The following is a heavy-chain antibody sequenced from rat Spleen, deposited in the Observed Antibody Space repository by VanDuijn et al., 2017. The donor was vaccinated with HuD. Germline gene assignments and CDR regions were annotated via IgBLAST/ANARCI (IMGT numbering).Heavy chain of an antibody. J-gene: IGHJ2*01. D-gene: IGHD1-9*01. Sequence: QVQLKESGPGLVQPSQTLSLTCTVSGLSLTSNSVSWIRQPPGKGLEWMGRMKYDGDTYYNSALKSRLSISRDTSKSQVFLKLNILQTEDTAIYYCTREGMGITPLYFDYWGQGVMVTVSS. V-gene: IGHV2-47*01. CDR2: MKYDGDT. CDR3: TREGMGITPLYFDY. CDR1: GLSLTSNS.